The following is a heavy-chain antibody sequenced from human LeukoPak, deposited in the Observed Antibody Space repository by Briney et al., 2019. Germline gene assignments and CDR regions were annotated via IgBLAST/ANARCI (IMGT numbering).Heavy chain of an antibody. CDR1: GYTFTSYG. CDR3: ARLNEDTYYYDSSGYYFDY. V-gene: IGHV1-18*01. CDR2: ISAYNGNT. D-gene: IGHD3-22*01. Sequence: EASVKVSCKASGYTFTSYGISLVRQAPGQGLEWMGWISAYNGNTNYAQKLQGRVTMTTDTSTSTAYMELRSLRSDDTAVYYCARLNEDTYYYDSSGYYFDYWGQGTLVTVSS. J-gene: IGHJ4*02.